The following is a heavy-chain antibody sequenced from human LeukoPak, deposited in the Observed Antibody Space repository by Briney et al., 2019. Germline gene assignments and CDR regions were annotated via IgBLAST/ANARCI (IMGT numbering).Heavy chain of an antibody. Sequence: GGSLRLSCAASGFTFSNYWMSWVRQAPGKGLEWVANIKQDGSEKYYVDSVKGRFTISRDNAKNSLYLQMNSLRAEDTAVYYCARPGKNRYCSSTSCYVVYWGQGTLVTVSS. J-gene: IGHJ4*02. CDR1: GFTFSNYW. CDR3: ARPGKNRYCSSTSCYVVY. D-gene: IGHD2-2*01. V-gene: IGHV3-7*03. CDR2: IKQDGSEK.